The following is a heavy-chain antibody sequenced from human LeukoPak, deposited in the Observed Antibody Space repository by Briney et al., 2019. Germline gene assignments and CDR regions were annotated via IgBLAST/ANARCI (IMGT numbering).Heavy chain of an antibody. J-gene: IGHJ4*02. CDR2: ISSSSSTI. CDR1: GFTFSSYS. V-gene: IGHV3-48*01. CDR3: ARDVEVYSSSWYGHGGAFDY. Sequence: GGSLRLSCAASGFTFSSYSMNWVRQAPGKGLEWVSYISSSSSTIYYADSVKGRFTISRDNAKNSLYLQMNSLRAEDTAVYYCARDVEVYSSSWYGHGGAFDYWGQGTLVTVSS. D-gene: IGHD6-13*01.